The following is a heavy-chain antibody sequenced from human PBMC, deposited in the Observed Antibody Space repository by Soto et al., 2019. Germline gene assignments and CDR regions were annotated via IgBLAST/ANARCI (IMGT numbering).Heavy chain of an antibody. D-gene: IGHD6-19*01. CDR2: IYWGDDM. CDR1: GFSLSNIGAG. J-gene: IGHJ4*02. CDR3: ADTASANGWQKIEY. Sequence: QITVKDSSPTLVKPTQNITLTFTFSGFSLSNIGAGVGGIRQPPGKALEWRALIYWGDDMRYHSSLKTSLTITTETSKNQGALTVANKDPADTGTYYCADTASANGWQKIEYCVQGPLVTVSS. V-gene: IGHV2-5*02.